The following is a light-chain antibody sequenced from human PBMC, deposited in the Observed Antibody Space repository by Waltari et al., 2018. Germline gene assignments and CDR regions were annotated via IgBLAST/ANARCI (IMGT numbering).Light chain of an antibody. J-gene: IGKJ1*01. CDR1: QSISNW. V-gene: IGKV1-5*03. CDR2: KAS. CDR3: QQYNSYPWT. Sequence: DIQMTQSPSTLSASVGDRVTITCRASQSISNWLDWYQQKAGKAPKILIYKASSLESDVPSRFSGSGSGTEFTLTISSLQPDDFATYYCQQYNSYPWTFGQGTKVEIK.